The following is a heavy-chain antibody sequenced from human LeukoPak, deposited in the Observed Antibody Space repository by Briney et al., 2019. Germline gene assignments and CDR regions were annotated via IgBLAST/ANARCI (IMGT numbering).Heavy chain of an antibody. D-gene: IGHD2-15*01. CDR3: ARDTCSGGSCYPGGWFDP. V-gene: IGHV1-18*01. CDR2: ISAYNGNT. Sequence: ASVKVSCKASGYTFTSYGISWVRQAPGQGLEWMGWISAYNGNTNYAQKLQGRVTMTTDTSTSTAYMELRSQRSDDTAVYYCARDTCSGGSCYPGGWFDPWGQGTLVTVSS. CDR1: GYTFTSYG. J-gene: IGHJ5*02.